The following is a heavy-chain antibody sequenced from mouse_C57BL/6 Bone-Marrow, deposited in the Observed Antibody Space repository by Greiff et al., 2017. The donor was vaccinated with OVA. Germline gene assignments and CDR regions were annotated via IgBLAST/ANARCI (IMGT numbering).Heavy chain of an antibody. CDR2: IYPRSGNT. CDR3: ARHYSNIDY. V-gene: IGHV1-81*01. J-gene: IGHJ2*01. CDR1: GYTFTSYG. D-gene: IGHD2-5*01. Sequence: QVQLKESGAELARPGASVKLSCKASGYTFTSYGISWVKQRTGQGLEWIGEIYPRSGNTYYNEKSKGKATLTADKSSSTAYMELRSLTSEDSAVYFCARHYSNIDYWGQGTTLTVSS.